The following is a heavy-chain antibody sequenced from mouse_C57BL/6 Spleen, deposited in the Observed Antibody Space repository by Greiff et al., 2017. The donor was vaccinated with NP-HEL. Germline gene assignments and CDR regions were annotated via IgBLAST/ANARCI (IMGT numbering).Heavy chain of an antibody. V-gene: IGHV1-26*01. CDR3: ASGVTAQATWFAY. CDR2: INPNNGGT. J-gene: IGHJ3*01. Sequence: EVQLQQSGPELVKPGASVKISCKASGYTFTDYYMNWVKQSHGKSLEWIGDINPNNGGTSYNQKFKGKATLTVDKSSSTVYMELRSLTSEDSAVYYCASGVTAQATWFAYWGQGTLVTVSA. CDR1: GYTFTDYY. D-gene: IGHD3-2*02.